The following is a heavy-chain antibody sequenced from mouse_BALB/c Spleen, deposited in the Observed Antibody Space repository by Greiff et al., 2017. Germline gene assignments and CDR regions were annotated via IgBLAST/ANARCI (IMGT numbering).Heavy chain of an antibody. CDR2: IDPYNGGT. CDR1: GYAFTSYN. V-gene: IGHV1S135*01. J-gene: IGHJ2*01. D-gene: IGHD1-1*01. CDR3: ANYYGSSLYYFDY. Sequence: VQLKQSGPELVKPGASVKVSCKASGYAFTSYNMYWVKQSHGKSLEWIGYIDPYNGGTSYNQKFKGKATLTVDKSSSTAYMHLNSLTSEDSAVYYCANYYGSSLYYFDYWGQGTTLTVSS.